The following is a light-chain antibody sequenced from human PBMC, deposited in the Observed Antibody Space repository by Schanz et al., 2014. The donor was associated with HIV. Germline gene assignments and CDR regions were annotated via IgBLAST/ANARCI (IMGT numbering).Light chain of an antibody. CDR2: GNS. J-gene: IGLJ3*02. Sequence: QSVLTQPPSVSGAPGQRVTISCTGSSSNIGAGYDVHWYQQLPGTAPKLLIYGNSNRPSGVPDRFSGSKSGTSASLAITGLQAEDEADYYCASWNVSLNGRVFGGGTKLTVL. CDR3: ASWNVSLNGRV. V-gene: IGLV1-40*01. CDR1: SSNIGAGYD.